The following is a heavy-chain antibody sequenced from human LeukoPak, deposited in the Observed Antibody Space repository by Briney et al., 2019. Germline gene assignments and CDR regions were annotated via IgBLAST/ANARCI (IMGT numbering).Heavy chain of an antibody. V-gene: IGHV3-48*03. CDR1: GFTFSNYE. J-gene: IGHJ3*02. D-gene: IGHD3-16*02. Sequence: GGSLRLSCAASGFTFSNYEFNWVRQAPGKGLEWVSDISSSGSTIKYAGSVKGRFTISRDNAKNSLYLQMNSLRAEDTAVYYCASGSYRYLAFDIWGQGTMVTVSA. CDR3: ASGSYRYLAFDI. CDR2: ISSSGSTI.